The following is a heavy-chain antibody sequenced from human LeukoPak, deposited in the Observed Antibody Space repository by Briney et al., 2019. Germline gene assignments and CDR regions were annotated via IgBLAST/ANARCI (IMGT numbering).Heavy chain of an antibody. Sequence: SETLSLTCTVSGGSISSYYWSWIRQPPGKGLEWIGYIYYSGSTNYNPSLKSRVTISVDTSKNQFSLKLSSVTAADTAVYYCARGNDDYSNGPYWFDPWGQGTLVTVSS. CDR3: ARGNDDYSNGPYWFDP. CDR2: IYYSGST. D-gene: IGHD4-11*01. V-gene: IGHV4-59*12. J-gene: IGHJ5*02. CDR1: GGSISSYY.